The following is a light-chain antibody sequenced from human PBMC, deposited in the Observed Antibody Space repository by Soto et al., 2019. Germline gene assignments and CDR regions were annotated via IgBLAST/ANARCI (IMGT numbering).Light chain of an antibody. CDR1: QSALYSSTNKNY. CDR2: WAS. V-gene: IGKV4-1*01. CDR3: QHYYSTPPT. Sequence: DIVMTQSPDSLAVSLGERATINCKSSQSALYSSTNKNYLAWFQQKPGQPPKLLIYWASTRESGVPDRFSGSGSGTDFTLTISSLQAEDVAVYYCQHYYSTPPTFGQGTKVEIK. J-gene: IGKJ1*01.